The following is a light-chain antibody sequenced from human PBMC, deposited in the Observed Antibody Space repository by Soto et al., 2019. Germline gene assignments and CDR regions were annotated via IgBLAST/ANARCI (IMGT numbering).Light chain of an antibody. Sequence: AIPLTQSPSSLSASVGDRVTITFRASQGISSALAWYQQKPGKAPKLLIYDASSLESGVPSRFSGSGSGTDFTLTISSLQPEDFATYYCQQFNSYPRTFGPGTKVDIK. CDR1: QGISSA. CDR3: QQFNSYPRT. J-gene: IGKJ3*01. V-gene: IGKV1-13*02. CDR2: DAS.